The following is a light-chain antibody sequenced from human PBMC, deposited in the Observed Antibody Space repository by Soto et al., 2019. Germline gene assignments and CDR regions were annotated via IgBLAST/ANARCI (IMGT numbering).Light chain of an antibody. CDR2: SHN. V-gene: IGLV1-44*01. J-gene: IGLJ2*01. CDR1: SSNIGKNT. Sequence: QSVLSQPPSASGTPGQRVTISCSGSSSNIGKNTVNWYQQLPGTAPKLLIYSHNQRPSGVPDRFSGSKSGTSASLAISGLQSEEEADYYCAAWDDSLNGPVFGGGTKLTVL. CDR3: AAWDDSLNGPV.